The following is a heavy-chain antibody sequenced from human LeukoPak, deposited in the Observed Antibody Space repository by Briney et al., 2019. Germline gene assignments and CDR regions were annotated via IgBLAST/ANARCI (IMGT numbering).Heavy chain of an antibody. J-gene: IGHJ4*02. CDR1: GFTFSSYA. V-gene: IGHV3-30*04. D-gene: IGHD3-22*01. Sequence: GGSLRLSCAASGFTFSSYAMHWVRQAPGKGLEWVAVISYDGSNKYYADSVKGRFTISRDNSKNTLYLQMNSLRAEDTAVYYCARGYYDSSGWDFFDYWGQGTLVTVSS. CDR2: ISYDGSNK. CDR3: ARGYYDSSGWDFFDY.